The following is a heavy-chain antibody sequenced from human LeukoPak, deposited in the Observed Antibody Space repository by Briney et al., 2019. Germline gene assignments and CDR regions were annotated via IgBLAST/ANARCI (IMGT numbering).Heavy chain of an antibody. V-gene: IGHV3-7*01. J-gene: IGHJ5*02. CDR2: IKQDGSEK. CDR1: GVTFSSYW. D-gene: IGHD3-22*01. Sequence: GGSLRLSCAASGVTFSSYWMSWVRQAPGKGLEWVANIKQDGSEKYYVDSVKGRFTISRDNAKNSLYLQMNSLRAEDTAVYYCARDYYERNLFDPWGQGTLVTVSS. CDR3: ARDYYERNLFDP.